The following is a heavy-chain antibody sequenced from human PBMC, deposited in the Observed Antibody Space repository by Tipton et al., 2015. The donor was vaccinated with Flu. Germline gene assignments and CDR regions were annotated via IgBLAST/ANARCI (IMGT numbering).Heavy chain of an antibody. Sequence: TLSLTCAVSGYSIGSGYYWGWVRQPPGKGLEWIGTIYHSGSTYYNPSLKSRLTMSVDTSKNQFSLKLSSVTAADTAVYYCARHTGDSVRGVIDYWGQGTLVTVSS. CDR1: GYSIGSGYY. CDR2: IYHSGST. D-gene: IGHD3-10*02. J-gene: IGHJ4*02. V-gene: IGHV4-38-2*01. CDR3: ARHTGDSVRGVIDY.